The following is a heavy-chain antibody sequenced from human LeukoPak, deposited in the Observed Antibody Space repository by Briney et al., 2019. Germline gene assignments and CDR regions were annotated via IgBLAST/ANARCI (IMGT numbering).Heavy chain of an antibody. CDR3: AREGSSGSYWNAFDI. Sequence: SETLSLTCTVSGGSISSSSYYWGWIRQPPGKGLEWIGSIYYSGSTYYDPSLKSRVTISVDTSKNQSSLKVSSVAAADTAVYYCAREGSSGSYWNAFDIWGQGTMVTVSS. V-gene: IGHV4-39*07. J-gene: IGHJ3*02. CDR2: IYYSGST. CDR1: GGSISSSSYY. D-gene: IGHD3-10*01.